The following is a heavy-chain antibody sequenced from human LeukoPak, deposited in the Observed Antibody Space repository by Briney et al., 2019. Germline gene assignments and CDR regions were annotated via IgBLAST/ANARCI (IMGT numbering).Heavy chain of an antibody. D-gene: IGHD2-15*01. Sequence: GESLKISCKASGYSFTNFWIGWVRQMPGEGLEGMGFIYPGDSDTRYSPSFEGQVTISADKSITTAYLQWTSLKASDTAMYYCARHLTSGGSCCNLDFWGQGTLVTVSS. J-gene: IGHJ4*02. CDR1: GYSFTNFW. CDR3: ARHLTSGGSCCNLDF. V-gene: IGHV5-51*01. CDR2: IYPGDSDT.